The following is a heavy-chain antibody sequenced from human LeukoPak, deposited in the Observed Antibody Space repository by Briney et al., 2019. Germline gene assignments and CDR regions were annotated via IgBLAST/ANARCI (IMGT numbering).Heavy chain of an antibody. CDR3: ARDREQWLVGKALDIGFDY. Sequence: GGSLRLSCAASGFTFSSYWMSWVRQAPGKGLEWVANIKQDGSEKYYVDSVKGRFTISRDNAKNSLYLQMNSLRAEDTAVYYCARDREQWLVGKALDIGFDYWGQGTLVTVSS. J-gene: IGHJ4*02. V-gene: IGHV3-7*01. CDR2: IKQDGSEK. CDR1: GFTFSSYW. D-gene: IGHD6-19*01.